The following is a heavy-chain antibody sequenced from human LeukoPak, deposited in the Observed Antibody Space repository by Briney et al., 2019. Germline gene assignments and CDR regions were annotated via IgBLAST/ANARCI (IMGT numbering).Heavy chain of an antibody. CDR2: INHSGST. CDR1: GGSFSGYY. D-gene: IGHD6-13*01. Sequence: SETLSLTCAVYGGSFSGYYWSWIRQPPGKGLEWIGEINHSGSTIYNPSLKSRVTISVDTSKNQFSLKLSSVTAADTAVYYCASGIYGSSWDYWGQGTLVTVSS. J-gene: IGHJ4*02. CDR3: ASGIYGSSWDY. V-gene: IGHV4-34*01.